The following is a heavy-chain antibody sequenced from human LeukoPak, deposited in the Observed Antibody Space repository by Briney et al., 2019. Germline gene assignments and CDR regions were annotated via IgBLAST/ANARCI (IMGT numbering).Heavy chain of an antibody. V-gene: IGHV1-2*06. CDR1: GYTFTGYY. Sequence: GASVKVSCKASGYTFTGYYMHWVRQAPGQGLEWMGRINPNSGGTNHAQKFQGRVTMTRDTSISTAYMELSRLRSDDTAVYYCARDKGGMITFGGVIVTYAFDIWGQGTMVTVSS. CDR2: INPNSGGT. CDR3: ARDKGGMITFGGVIVTYAFDI. J-gene: IGHJ3*02. D-gene: IGHD3-16*02.